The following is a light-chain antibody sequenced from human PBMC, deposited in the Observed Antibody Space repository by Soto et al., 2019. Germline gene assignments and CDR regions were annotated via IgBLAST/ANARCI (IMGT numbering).Light chain of an antibody. V-gene: IGLV2-14*01. CDR3: SSFVSGATYV. CDR2: EVS. CDR1: SSDIGVYNS. J-gene: IGLJ1*01. Sequence: QSALTQPASVSGSLGQSITISCTGTSSDIGVYNSVSWYLYHPGKVPRLLIFEVSDRPSGVSNRFSGSKSGNTVSLTISGLQAEDEADCFWSSFVSGATYVFGSGTKVTVL.